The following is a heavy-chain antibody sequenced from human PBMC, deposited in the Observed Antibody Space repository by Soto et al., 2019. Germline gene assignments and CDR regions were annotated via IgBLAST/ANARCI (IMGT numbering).Heavy chain of an antibody. CDR2: INGGNGNT. Sequence: ASVKVSCKASGYTFTNYAMHWVRQAPGQRPEWMGWINGGNGNTKYSQKFRDRVTITRDTSASTAYMELSSLTSEDAGVYYCARDVAVTGNINFDYWGQGTPVTVSS. D-gene: IGHD6-19*01. CDR1: GYTFTNYA. J-gene: IGHJ4*02. CDR3: ARDVAVTGNINFDY. V-gene: IGHV1-3*01.